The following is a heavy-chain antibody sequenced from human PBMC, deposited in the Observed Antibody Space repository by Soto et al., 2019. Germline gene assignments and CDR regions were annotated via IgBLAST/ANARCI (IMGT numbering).Heavy chain of an antibody. CDR1: GGSFSGYY. CDR2: INHSGST. Sequence: SETLSLTCAVYGGSFSGYYLSWIRQPPGKGLEWIGEINHSGSTNYNPSLKSRVTISVDTSKNQFSLKLSSVTAADTAVYYCARALPGGYYDFWSGYYRLAFDIWGQGTMVTVSS. J-gene: IGHJ3*02. CDR3: ARALPGGYYDFWSGYYRLAFDI. D-gene: IGHD3-3*01. V-gene: IGHV4-34*01.